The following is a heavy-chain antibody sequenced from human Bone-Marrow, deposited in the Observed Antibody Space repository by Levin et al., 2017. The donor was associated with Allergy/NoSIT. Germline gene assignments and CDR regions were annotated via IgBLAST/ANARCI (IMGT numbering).Heavy chain of an antibody. CDR1: GVTVFNNY. J-gene: IGHJ4*02. CDR2: IYSGGGT. V-gene: IGHV3-66*01. Sequence: GGSLRLSCTASGVTVFNNYFMWVRQAPGKGLEWVSHIYSGGGTNYADSVKGRFSVSRDNSENTVYLQMNSLRADDTAVYYCGRDGPGGGHWGPGTQVTVSS. CDR3: GRDGPGGGH. D-gene: IGHD3-10*01.